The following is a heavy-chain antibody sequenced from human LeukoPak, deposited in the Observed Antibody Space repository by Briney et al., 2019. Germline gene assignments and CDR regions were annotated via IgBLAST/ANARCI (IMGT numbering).Heavy chain of an antibody. CDR2: ISSSSSYI. D-gene: IGHD6-13*01. CDR1: GFTFSSYS. Sequence: GGSLRLSCAASGFTFSSYSMNWVRQAPGKGLEWVSSISSSSSYIYYADSVKGRFTISRDNAKNSLYLQMNSLRAEDTAVYYCASGDTNNWYAVFDYWGQGTLVTVSS. V-gene: IGHV3-21*01. CDR3: ASGDTNNWYAVFDY. J-gene: IGHJ4*02.